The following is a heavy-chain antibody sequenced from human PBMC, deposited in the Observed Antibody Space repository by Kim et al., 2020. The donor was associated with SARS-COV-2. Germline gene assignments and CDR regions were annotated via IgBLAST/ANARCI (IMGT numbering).Heavy chain of an antibody. Sequence: YTPSLKSLVTISVDTSKNQFSLKLSSVTAADTAVYYCARGIAAAGSFDYWGQGTLVTVSS. J-gene: IGHJ4*02. D-gene: IGHD6-13*01. V-gene: IGHV4-34*01. CDR3: ARGIAAAGSFDY.